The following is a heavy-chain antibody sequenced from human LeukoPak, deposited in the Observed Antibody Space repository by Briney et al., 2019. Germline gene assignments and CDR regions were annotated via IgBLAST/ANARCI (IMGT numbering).Heavy chain of an antibody. CDR3: ARELWELDAFDI. J-gene: IGHJ3*02. CDR1: GFTFNHHW. Sequence: GGSLRLSCAASGFTFNHHWMSWVRQAPGKGLEWVANIKQDESEEYYADSVKGRFTISGDNAKSSLYLQMNSLRPEDSAMYYCARELWELDAFDIWGQGTMVIVSS. V-gene: IGHV3-7*03. CDR2: IKQDESEE. D-gene: IGHD3-16*01.